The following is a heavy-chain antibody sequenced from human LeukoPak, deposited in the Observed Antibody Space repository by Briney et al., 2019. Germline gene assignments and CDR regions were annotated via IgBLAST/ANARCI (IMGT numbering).Heavy chain of an antibody. CDR2: INHSGST. J-gene: IGHJ2*01. D-gene: IGHD5-12*01. CDR3: ARDLRGSGYISNWYFDL. V-gene: IGHV4-34*01. CDR1: GGSFSGYY. Sequence: SETLSLTCAVYGGSFSGYYWSWIRQPPGKGLEWIGEINHSGSTNYNPSLKSRVTISVDTSKNQFSLKLSSVTAADTAVYYCARDLRGSGYISNWYFDLWGRGTLVTVSS.